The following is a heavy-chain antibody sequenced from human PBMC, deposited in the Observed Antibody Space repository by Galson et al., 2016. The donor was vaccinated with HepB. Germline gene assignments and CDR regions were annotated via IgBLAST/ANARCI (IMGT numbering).Heavy chain of an antibody. CDR3: ARDGYPAPYLEWLLYVYFQH. Sequence: SLRLSCAASGFTFRSYGMHWVRQAPGKGLEWVAVIWYDGSNKYYADSVKGRFTISRDNSKNTLYLQMNSLRAEDTAVYYCARDGYPAPYLEWLLYVYFQHWGQGTLVTVSS. CDR1: GFTFRSYG. V-gene: IGHV3-33*01. D-gene: IGHD3-3*01. J-gene: IGHJ1*01. CDR2: IWYDGSNK.